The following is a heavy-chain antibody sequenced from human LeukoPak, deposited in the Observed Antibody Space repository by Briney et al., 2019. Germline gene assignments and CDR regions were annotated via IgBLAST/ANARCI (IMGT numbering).Heavy chain of an antibody. J-gene: IGHJ4*02. Sequence: PGGSLRLSCAASGFTFSSYAMSWVRQAPGKGLEWVATISGSGGTTFYADSVKGRFTISRDNPKNTLYLQTNSLRAEDTAVFYCAKLRGSGSYSSYYFDNWGQGILVTVSS. CDR2: ISGSGGTT. CDR1: GFTFSSYA. V-gene: IGHV3-23*01. CDR3: AKLRGSGSYSSYYFDN. D-gene: IGHD3-10*01.